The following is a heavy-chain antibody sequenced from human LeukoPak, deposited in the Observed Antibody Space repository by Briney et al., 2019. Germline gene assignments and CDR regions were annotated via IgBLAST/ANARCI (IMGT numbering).Heavy chain of an antibody. Sequence: GGSLRLSCAASGFTFSSFWMSWVRQAPGKGLEWVANIKQDGSEKYYVDSVKGRFTISRDNAKNSLYLQMNSLRAEDTAVYYCARDKYQLPLPLDYWGQGTLVTVSS. V-gene: IGHV3-7*01. J-gene: IGHJ4*02. CDR1: GFTFSSFW. D-gene: IGHD2-2*01. CDR3: ARDKYQLPLPLDY. CDR2: IKQDGSEK.